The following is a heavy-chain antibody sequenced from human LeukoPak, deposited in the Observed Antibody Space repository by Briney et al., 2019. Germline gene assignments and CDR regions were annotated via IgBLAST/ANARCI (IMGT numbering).Heavy chain of an antibody. CDR1: GGTFSSYA. CDR3: ARTLYGDYYNY. D-gene: IGHD4-17*01. J-gene: IGHJ4*02. V-gene: IGHV1-8*02. Sequence: ASVKVSCKASGGTFSSYAISWVRQATGQGLEWMGWMNPNSGNTGYAQKFQGRVTMTRNTSISTAYMELSSLRSEDTAVYYCARTLYGDYYNYWGQGTLVTVSS. CDR2: MNPNSGNT.